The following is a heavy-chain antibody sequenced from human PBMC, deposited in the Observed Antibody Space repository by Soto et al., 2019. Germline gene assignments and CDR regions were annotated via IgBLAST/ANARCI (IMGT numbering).Heavy chain of an antibody. Sequence: PSETLSLTCTVPGGSISRGGYYWSWIRQHPGKGLEWIGYIYYSGSTYYNPSLKSRVTISVDTSKNQFSLKLSSVTAADTAVYYCARDQPYCSSTSCGLDYWGQGTLVTVSS. V-gene: IGHV4-31*03. J-gene: IGHJ4*02. CDR1: GGSISRGGYY. CDR2: IYYSGST. CDR3: ARDQPYCSSTSCGLDY. D-gene: IGHD2-2*01.